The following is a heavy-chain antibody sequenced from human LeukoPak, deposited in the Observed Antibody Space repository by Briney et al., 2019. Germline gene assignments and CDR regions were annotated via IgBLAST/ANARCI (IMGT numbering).Heavy chain of an antibody. CDR3: AKDGAYCGGDCYDAFDI. D-gene: IGHD2-21*01. J-gene: IGHJ3*02. Sequence: GGSLRLSCTASGFNFGIYGMHWVRQAPGKGLEWVAVMWDDGTNEYYVESVKGRFTISRDNGKRTLYLQMNSLRVEDTAVYYCAKDGAYCGGDCYDAFDIWGQGTMVTVSS. V-gene: IGHV3-33*03. CDR2: MWDDGTNE. CDR1: GFNFGIYG.